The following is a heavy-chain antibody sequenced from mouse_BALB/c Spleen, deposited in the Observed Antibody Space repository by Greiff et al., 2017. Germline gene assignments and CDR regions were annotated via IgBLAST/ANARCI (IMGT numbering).Heavy chain of an antibody. D-gene: IGHD2-10*01. J-gene: IGHJ4*01. CDR2: IAPGSGST. CDR1: GYTFTSYW. CDR3: AREGIPYPHYYAMDY. V-gene: IGHV1S41*01. Sequence: DLVKPGASVKLSCKASGYTFTSYWINWIKQRPGQGLEWIGRIAPGSGSTYYNEMFKGKATLTVDTSSSTAYIQLSSLSSEDSAVYFCAREGIPYPHYYAMDYWGQGTSVTVSS.